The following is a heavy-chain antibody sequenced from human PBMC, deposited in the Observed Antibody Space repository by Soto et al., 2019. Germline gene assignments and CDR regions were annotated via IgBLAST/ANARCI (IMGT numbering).Heavy chain of an antibody. D-gene: IGHD5-18*01. V-gene: IGHV4-4*02. CDR3: ASHRGNTYGPYDY. Sequence: VQLQESGPGLVKPSGTLSLTCAVSGGSISSGNWWSWVRQSPGKGLEWIGEIYHSGSTNHNPSLTRRVTISADKSRNQFSLKLSSVTAADTAMYYCASHRGNTYGPYDYWGQGTLVTVSS. CDR2: IYHSGST. CDR1: GGSISSGNW. J-gene: IGHJ4*02.